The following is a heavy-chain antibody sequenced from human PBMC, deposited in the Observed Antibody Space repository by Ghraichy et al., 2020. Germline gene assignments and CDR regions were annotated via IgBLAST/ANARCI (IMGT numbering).Heavy chain of an antibody. CDR3: ARDYGDYVQCAFDI. Sequence: GGSLRLSCAASGFTFSSYAMHWVRQAPGKGLEYVSAISSNGGSTYYANSVKGRFTISRDNSKNTLYLQMGSLRAEDMAVYYCARDYGDYVQCAFDIWGQGTMVTVSS. D-gene: IGHD4-17*01. J-gene: IGHJ3*02. CDR1: GFTFSSYA. CDR2: ISSNGGST. V-gene: IGHV3-64*01.